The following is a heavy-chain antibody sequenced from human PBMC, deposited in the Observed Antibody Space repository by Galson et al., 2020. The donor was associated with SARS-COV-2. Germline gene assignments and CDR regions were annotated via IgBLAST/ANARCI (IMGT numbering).Heavy chain of an antibody. CDR2: ISSSSSTI. CDR3: ARPYCTNGVCYCYFDY. V-gene: IGHV3-48*01. D-gene: IGHD2-8*01. CDR1: GFTFSSYS. J-gene: IGHJ4*02. Sequence: GGSLRLSCAASGFTFSSYSMNWVRQAPGKGLEWVSYISSSSSTIYYADSVKGRFTISRDNAKNSLYLQMNSLRAEDTAVYYCARPYCTNGVCYCYFDYWGQGTLVTVSS.